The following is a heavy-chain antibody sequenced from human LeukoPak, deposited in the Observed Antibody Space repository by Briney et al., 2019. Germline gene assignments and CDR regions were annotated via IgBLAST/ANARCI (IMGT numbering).Heavy chain of an antibody. CDR1: GGSFSGYY. Sequence: PSETLSLTCAVYGGSFSGYYWSWIRQPPGKGLEWIGEINHSGSTNYNPSLKSRVTISVDTSKNQFSLKLSSVTAADMAVYYCARYKFGYYGSGSYFDYWGQGTLVTVSS. CDR2: INHSGST. D-gene: IGHD3-10*01. V-gene: IGHV4-34*01. J-gene: IGHJ4*02. CDR3: ARYKFGYYGSGSYFDY.